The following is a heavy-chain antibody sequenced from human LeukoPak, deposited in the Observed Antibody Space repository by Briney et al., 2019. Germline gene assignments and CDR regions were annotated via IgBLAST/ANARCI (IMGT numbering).Heavy chain of an antibody. CDR2: ISGNGRKI. V-gene: IGHV3-23*01. CDR3: AKEGGIVVAGGRDN. D-gene: IGHD6-19*01. Sequence: GGSLRLSCAASGFSFKTYSMTWVRQAPGKGPEWVSPISGNGRKIFYADSVRGRFTISRDNSKNMLYLQMSSLRADDTAVYFCAKEGGIVVAGGRDNWGQGTLVTVSS. CDR1: GFSFKTYS. J-gene: IGHJ4*02.